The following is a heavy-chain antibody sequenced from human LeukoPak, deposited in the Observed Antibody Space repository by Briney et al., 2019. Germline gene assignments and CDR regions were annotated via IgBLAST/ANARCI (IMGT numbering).Heavy chain of an antibody. V-gene: IGHV3-23*01. CDR3: ANSTGDIVVVPAAIGHLLFDP. D-gene: IGHD2-2*01. Sequence: PGGSLRLSCAASGFTFSSYAMSWGRQAPGKGLEWVSAISGSGGSTYYADSVKGRFTISKDNSKNTLYLQMNSLRAEDTAVYYCANSTGDIVVVPAAIGHLLFDPWGQGTLVTVSS. CDR2: ISGSGGST. CDR1: GFTFSSYA. J-gene: IGHJ5*02.